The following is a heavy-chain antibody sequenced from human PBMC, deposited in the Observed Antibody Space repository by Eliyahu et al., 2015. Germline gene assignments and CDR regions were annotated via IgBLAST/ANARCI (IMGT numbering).Heavy chain of an antibody. D-gene: IGHD3-16*01. J-gene: IGHJ4*02. CDR3: TRQGDGQAFDY. V-gene: IGHV5-51*01. Sequence: EVQLVQSGAEVXKPGESLKIXCRVSGYSFTSYWIGWVRQXPGQGLEWLGIIYPQNSDTRYNPSVEGQVTFSVDKASTTAYLRWNSLKASDSAIYYCTRQGDGQAFDYWGQGTPVTVSS. CDR1: GYSFTSYW. CDR2: IYPQNSDT.